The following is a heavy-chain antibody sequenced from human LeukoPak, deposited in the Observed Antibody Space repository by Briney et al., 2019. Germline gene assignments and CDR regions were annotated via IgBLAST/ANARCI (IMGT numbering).Heavy chain of an antibody. D-gene: IGHD3-22*01. J-gene: IGHJ4*02. CDR2: INPSGGST. CDR1: GYTFTSYY. Sequence: GASVKVSCKASGYTFTSYYMHWVRQAPGQGLEWMGIINPSGGSTSYAQKFQGRVTMTEDTSTDTAYMELSSLRSEDTAVYYCATSESSGHYYKFDYWGQGTLVTVSS. V-gene: IGHV1-46*01. CDR3: ATSESSGHYYKFDY.